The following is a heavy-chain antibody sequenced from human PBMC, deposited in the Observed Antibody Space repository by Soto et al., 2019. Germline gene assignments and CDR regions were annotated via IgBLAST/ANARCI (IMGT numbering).Heavy chain of an antibody. CDR2: INPSGGST. D-gene: IGHD6-6*01. CDR1: GYTFTSYY. Sequence: ASVKVSCKASGYTFTSYYMHWVRQAPGQGLEWMGIINPSGGSTSYAQKFQGRVTMTRDTSTSTVYMELSSLRSEDTAVYYCARGWYSSSSEFGKFDYWGQGTLVTVSS. V-gene: IGHV1-46*03. CDR3: ARGWYSSSSEFGKFDY. J-gene: IGHJ4*02.